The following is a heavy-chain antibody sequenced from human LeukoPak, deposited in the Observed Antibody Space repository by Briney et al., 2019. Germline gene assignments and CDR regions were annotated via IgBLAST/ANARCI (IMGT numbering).Heavy chain of an antibody. CDR1: GGTFSSYA. D-gene: IGHD2-2*02. CDR2: IIPIFGTA. J-gene: IGHJ5*02. CDR3: ARAQRPGYCSSTSCYMSWFDP. Sequence: SVKVSCKASGGTFSSYAISWVRQAPGQGLEWMGGIIPIFGTANYAQKFQGRVTITADESTSTAYMELSSLRSEDTAVYYCARAQRPGYCSSTSCYMSWFDPWGQGTLVTVSS. V-gene: IGHV1-69*13.